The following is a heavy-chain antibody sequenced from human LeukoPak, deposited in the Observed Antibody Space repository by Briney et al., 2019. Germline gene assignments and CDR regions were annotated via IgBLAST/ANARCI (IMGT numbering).Heavy chain of an antibody. V-gene: IGHV3-66*01. CDR1: GFTVSSNY. Sequence: GGSLRLSCAASGFTVSSNYMSWVRQAPGKGLEWVSVIYSGGSTYYADSVKGRFTISRDNSKNTLYLQMNSLRAEDTAVYYCARDGFSGSYWGGYFDYWGQGTLVTVSS. D-gene: IGHD1-26*01. J-gene: IGHJ4*02. CDR2: IYSGGST. CDR3: ARDGFSGSYWGGYFDY.